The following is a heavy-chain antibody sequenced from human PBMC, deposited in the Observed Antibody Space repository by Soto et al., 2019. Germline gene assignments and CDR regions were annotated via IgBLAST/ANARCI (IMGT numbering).Heavy chain of an antibody. Sequence: SVKVSCKASGGTFSSYAISWVRQAPGQGLEWMGGIIPIFGTANYAQKFQGRVTITADKSTSTAYMELSSLRSEDTAVYYCARGGVYQLLYYYYYGMDVWGQGTTVTVSS. V-gene: IGHV1-69*06. D-gene: IGHD2-2*02. CDR2: IIPIFGTA. CDR1: GGTFSSYA. CDR3: ARGGVYQLLYYYYYGMDV. J-gene: IGHJ6*02.